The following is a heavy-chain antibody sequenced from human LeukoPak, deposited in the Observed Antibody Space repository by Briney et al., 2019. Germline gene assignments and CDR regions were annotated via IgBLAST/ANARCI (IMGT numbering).Heavy chain of an antibody. D-gene: IGHD2-21*02. V-gene: IGHV4-39*02. CDR3: TRDIGDFVSDF. J-gene: IGHJ4*02. CDR1: GGSICSGYY. CDR2: IHYGGTT. Sequence: SETLSLTCTVSGGSICSGYYWAWIRRPPGKGLEGIGSIHYGGTTHYNPSLQRRVTISADTSKNQFALDLRSVTAADTAVYYCTRDIGDFVSDFWGQGTLVTVSS.